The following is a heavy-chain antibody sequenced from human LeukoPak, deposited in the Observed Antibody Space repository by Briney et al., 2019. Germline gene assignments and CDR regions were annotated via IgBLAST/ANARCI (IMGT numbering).Heavy chain of an antibody. CDR2: INHSGST. D-gene: IGHD3-22*01. Sequence: SETLSLTCAVYGGSFSGYYWSWIRQPPGKGLVWIGKINHSGSTNYNPSLKSRVTISVDTSKNQFSLKLSSVTAADTAEYYCARSAHYYDSSGLTDLFDYWGQGTLVTVSS. CDR1: GGSFSGYY. J-gene: IGHJ4*02. CDR3: ARSAHYYDSSGLTDLFDY. V-gene: IGHV4-34*01.